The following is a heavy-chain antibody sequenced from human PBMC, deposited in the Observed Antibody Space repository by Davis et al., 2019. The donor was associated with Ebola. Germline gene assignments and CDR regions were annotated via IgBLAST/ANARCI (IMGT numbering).Heavy chain of an antibody. D-gene: IGHD2-2*02. CDR1: GFTFSSYN. Sequence: PGGSLRLSCATSGFTFSSYNMNWVRQAPGKGLEWVSYISSSGSTVYYADSVKGRFTISRDNSKNTLYLQMNSLRAEDTAVYYCARAVRYCSSTSCYKSTGVGQYYYYYMDVWGKGTTVTVSS. J-gene: IGHJ6*03. CDR2: ISSSGSTV. V-gene: IGHV3-48*01. CDR3: ARAVRYCSSTSCYKSTGVGQYYYYYMDV.